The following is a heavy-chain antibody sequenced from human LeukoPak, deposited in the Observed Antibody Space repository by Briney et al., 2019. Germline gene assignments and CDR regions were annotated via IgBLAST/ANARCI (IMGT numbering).Heavy chain of an antibody. J-gene: IGHJ4*02. CDR1: GDSVSSNSAA. Sequence: SQTLSLTCAISGDSVSSNSAAWNWIRQSPSRGLEWPGRTYYRSKWYNDYAVSVKSRITINPDTSKNQFSPKLSSVTAADTAVYYCARGNSSSWYEVDYWGQGTLVTVSS. D-gene: IGHD6-13*01. CDR3: ARGNSSSWYEVDY. V-gene: IGHV6-1*01. CDR2: TYYRSKWYN.